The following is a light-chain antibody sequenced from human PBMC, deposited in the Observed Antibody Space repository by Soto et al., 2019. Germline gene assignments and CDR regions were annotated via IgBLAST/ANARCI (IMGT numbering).Light chain of an antibody. Sequence: DIKMTQSPSSVSASVGYRVTITCRASQGISSWLAWFQQKPGEAPRLLIYAASTLDSGVPSRFSGSGSGTDFTLTISTLQPEDFATYYCQQGNSFPLTFGGGTKVEIK. CDR2: AAS. J-gene: IGKJ4*01. CDR3: QQGNSFPLT. CDR1: QGISSW. V-gene: IGKV1-12*01.